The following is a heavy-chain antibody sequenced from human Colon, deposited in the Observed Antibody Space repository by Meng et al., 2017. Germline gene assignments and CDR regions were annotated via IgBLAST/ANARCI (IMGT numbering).Heavy chain of an antibody. D-gene: IGHD3-16*01. CDR3: ARGYRGSTYFAY. V-gene: IGHV4-30-2*06. Sequence: QLQLQESGSRLVKPSQTLSLTCAVSGASVTTALSSWSWIRQSPGKGLEWIGNIDDNGYTYYSPSLRSRVTISVDRSNNQFSLNLNSVTAADTAVYFCARGYRGSTYFAYWGQGILVTVSS. CDR1: GASVTTALSS. CDR2: IDDNGYT. J-gene: IGHJ4*02.